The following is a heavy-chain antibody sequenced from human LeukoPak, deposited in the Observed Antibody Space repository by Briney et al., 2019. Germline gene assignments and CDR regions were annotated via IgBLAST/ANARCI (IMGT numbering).Heavy chain of an antibody. J-gene: IGHJ3*02. D-gene: IGHD3-10*01. V-gene: IGHV3-21*01. CDR3: ARDGVPPLVLRAFDI. Sequence: PGGSLRLSCAASGFTFSSYSMNWVRQAPGKGLEWVSSISSSSSYIYYADSVKGRFTISRDNAKNSLYLQMNSLRAEDTAVYYCARDGVPPLVLRAFDIWGQGTMVTVSS. CDR1: GFTFSSYS. CDR2: ISSSSSYI.